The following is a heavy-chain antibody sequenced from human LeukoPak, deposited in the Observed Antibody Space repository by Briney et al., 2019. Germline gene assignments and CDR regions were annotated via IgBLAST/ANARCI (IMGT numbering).Heavy chain of an antibody. CDR1: GGSISSSSYY. J-gene: IGHJ4*02. CDR3: ARGRLLWFGELAY. Sequence: SETLSLTCTVSGGSISSSSYYWGWIRQPPGKGLEWIGEINHSGSTNYNPSLKSRVTISVDTSKNQFSLKLSSVTAADTAVYYCARGRLLWFGELAYWGQGTLVTVSS. V-gene: IGHV4-39*07. D-gene: IGHD3-10*01. CDR2: INHSGST.